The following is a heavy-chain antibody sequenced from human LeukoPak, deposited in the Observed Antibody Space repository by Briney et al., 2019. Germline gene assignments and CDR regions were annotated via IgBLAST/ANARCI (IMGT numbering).Heavy chain of an antibody. D-gene: IGHD3-10*01. Sequence: ASVKVSCKASGYTFTSYAMHWVRQAPGQRLEWMGWINAGNGNTKYSQKFQGRVTITRDTSASTAYMELSSLRSEDTAVYYCASYGSGSYYNKFDAFDIWGQGTVVTVSS. V-gene: IGHV1-3*01. J-gene: IGHJ3*02. CDR2: INAGNGNT. CDR1: GYTFTSYA. CDR3: ASYGSGSYYNKFDAFDI.